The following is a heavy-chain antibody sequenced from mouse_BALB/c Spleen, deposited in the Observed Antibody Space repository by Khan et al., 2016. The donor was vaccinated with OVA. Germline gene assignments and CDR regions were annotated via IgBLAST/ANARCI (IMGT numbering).Heavy chain of an antibody. D-gene: IGHD2-2*01. CDR3: TRSGYGSFAY. Sequence: QVQLKQSGAELVKTGASVKLSCKASGYTFSSYYLYWVKQRPGQGLEWIGEINPNNGGSNCNEKFKSKATLTVDKSSYTAYMQPSSLTSEDSAVYYCTRSGYGSFAYWGQGTLVTVSA. CDR2: INPNNGGS. V-gene: IGHV1S81*02. CDR1: GYTFSSYY. J-gene: IGHJ3*01.